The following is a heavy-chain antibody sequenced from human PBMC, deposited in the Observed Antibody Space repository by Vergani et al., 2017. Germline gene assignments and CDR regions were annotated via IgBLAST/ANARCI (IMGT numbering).Heavy chain of an antibody. CDR3: ARGYSRGNWFDP. J-gene: IGHJ5*02. CDR2: INHSGST. V-gene: IGHV4-39*07. Sequence: QLQLQESGPGLVKPSQTLSLTCTVSGGSISSGGYYWSWIRQPPGKGLEWIGEINHSGSTNYNPSLKSRVTISVDTSKNQFSLKLSSVTAADTAVYYCARGYSRGNWFDPWGQGTLVTVSS. D-gene: IGHD6-13*01. CDR1: GGSISSGGYY.